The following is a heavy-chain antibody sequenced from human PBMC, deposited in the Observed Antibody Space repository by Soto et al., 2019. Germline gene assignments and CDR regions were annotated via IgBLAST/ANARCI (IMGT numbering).Heavy chain of an antibody. CDR1: GFTFSSYS. CDR2: ISSSSSYI. Sequence: PGGSLRLSCAASGFTFSSYSMNWVRQAPGKGLEWVSSISSSSSYIYYADSVKGRFTISRDNAKNSLYLQMNSLRAEDTAVYYCAAQRGALGDYGFYYYYGMDVWGQGTTVTVSS. D-gene: IGHD4-17*01. V-gene: IGHV3-21*01. J-gene: IGHJ6*02. CDR3: AAQRGALGDYGFYYYYGMDV.